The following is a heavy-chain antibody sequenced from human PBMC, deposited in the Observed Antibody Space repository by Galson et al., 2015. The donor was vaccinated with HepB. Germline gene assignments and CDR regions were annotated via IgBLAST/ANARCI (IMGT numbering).Heavy chain of an antibody. CDR2: INPDSGGT. V-gene: IGHV1-2*04. J-gene: IGHJ6*02. CDR1: GNTFSDYY. D-gene: IGHD6-19*01. Sequence: SVKVSCKASGNTFSDYYIHWVRQAPGQGFEWMGWINPDSGGTSYAQKFQGWVTMTRDTSISAAYLDLSRLRSDDTATYYCAREPRSESSGWFGKARPYGLDVWGQGTTVTVSS. CDR3: AREPRSESSGWFGKARPYGLDV.